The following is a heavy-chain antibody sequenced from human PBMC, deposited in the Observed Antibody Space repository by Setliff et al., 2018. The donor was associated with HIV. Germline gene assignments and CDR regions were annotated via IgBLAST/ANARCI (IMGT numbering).Heavy chain of an antibody. J-gene: IGHJ6*03. CDR1: GYTFTDYY. Sequence: ASVKVSCKASGYTFTDYYIHWVRQAPGQGLEWMGWIKPDSGGKNFAQKFQGRVTMTRDTSISTTHMELTNLKSDDTAVYFCARGRRTAPGSFYHFYDMGVWGEGTTVTVSS. V-gene: IGHV1-2*02. CDR2: IKPDSGGK. D-gene: IGHD6-13*01. CDR3: ARGRRTAPGSFYHFYDMGV.